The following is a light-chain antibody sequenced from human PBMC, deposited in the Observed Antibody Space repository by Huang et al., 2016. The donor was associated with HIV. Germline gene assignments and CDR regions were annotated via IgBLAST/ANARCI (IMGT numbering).Light chain of an antibody. J-gene: IGKJ1*01. CDR1: QDIGKY. CDR3: QHYDSLPPWT. Sequence: DIQMTQSPSSLSASIGDRVTITCQASQDIGKYLNWYQLKSGQAPKLLIFDASNLQTEVSSRFSGSGSGTDFTFTINTLQPEDIATYYCQHYDSLPPWTFGQGTRVQI. CDR2: DAS. V-gene: IGKV1-33*01.